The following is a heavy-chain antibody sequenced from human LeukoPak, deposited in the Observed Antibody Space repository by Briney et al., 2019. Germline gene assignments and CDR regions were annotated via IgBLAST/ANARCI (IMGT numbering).Heavy chain of an antibody. Sequence: GGSLRLSCAASGLTFSSYSMNWVRQAPGKGLEWVSSISSSSSYIYYADSVKGRFTISRDNAKNSLYLQMNSLRAEDTAVYYCARDRDRSGYPYYYYGMDVWGQGTTVTVSS. J-gene: IGHJ6*02. D-gene: IGHD3-22*01. CDR1: GLTFSSYS. CDR2: ISSSSSYI. V-gene: IGHV3-21*01. CDR3: ARDRDRSGYPYYYYGMDV.